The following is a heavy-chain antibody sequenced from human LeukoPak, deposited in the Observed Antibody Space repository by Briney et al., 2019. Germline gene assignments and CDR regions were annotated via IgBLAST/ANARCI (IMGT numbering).Heavy chain of an antibody. J-gene: IGHJ4*02. Sequence: PGRSLRLSCAASGFTSASYGMHWVRQAPGKGLEWVAVIWSDGSKTYYVDSVKGRFTISRDDSKNTLYLQMNSLRAEDTALYFCARDLSFGSMSFDDWGQGTLVTVSS. CDR2: IWSDGSKT. V-gene: IGHV3-33*01. CDR1: GFTSASYG. CDR3: ARDLSFGSMSFDD. D-gene: IGHD2/OR15-2a*01.